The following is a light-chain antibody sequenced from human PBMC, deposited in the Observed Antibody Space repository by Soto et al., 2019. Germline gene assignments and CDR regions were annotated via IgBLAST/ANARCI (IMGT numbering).Light chain of an antibody. Sequence: DIQMTQSPSTLSASVGDRDTITCRASQSISSWLAWYQQKPGKAPKLLIFDASSLESGVPSRFSGSGSGTEFTLTISGLQPDDFATYYCQQYSSYSWTFGQGTKVDIK. CDR2: DAS. CDR1: QSISSW. V-gene: IGKV1-5*01. J-gene: IGKJ1*01. CDR3: QQYSSYSWT.